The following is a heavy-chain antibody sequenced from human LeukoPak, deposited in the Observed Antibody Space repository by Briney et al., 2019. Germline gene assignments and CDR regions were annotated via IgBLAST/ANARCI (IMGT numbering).Heavy chain of an antibody. CDR2: IYYSGST. Sequence: SETLSLTCTVSGGSISSGSYYWSWIRQPPGKGLEWIGYIYYSGSTNYNPSLKSRVTISVDTSKNQFSLKLSSVTAADTAVYYCARRPYYGASWGYFDLWGRGTLVTVSS. J-gene: IGHJ2*01. CDR1: GGSISSGSYY. V-gene: IGHV4-61*01. D-gene: IGHD4-17*01. CDR3: ARRPYYGASWGYFDL.